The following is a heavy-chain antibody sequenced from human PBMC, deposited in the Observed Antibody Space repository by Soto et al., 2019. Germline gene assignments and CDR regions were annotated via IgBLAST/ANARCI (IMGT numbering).Heavy chain of an antibody. J-gene: IGHJ6*03. CDR3: ASIPSRFSDYYMDV. D-gene: IGHD3-3*01. Sequence: QVQLQESGPGLVKPSETLSLTCTVSGGSISGYYWSWIRQPPGKGLEWIGHIYIYSGSTNYNPSLKSPVTISVDTPKNQFTLKLSSVTAADTAVYYCASIPSRFSDYYMDVWGKGTTVTVSS. CDR2: IYIYSGST. V-gene: IGHV4-59*08. CDR1: GGSISGYY.